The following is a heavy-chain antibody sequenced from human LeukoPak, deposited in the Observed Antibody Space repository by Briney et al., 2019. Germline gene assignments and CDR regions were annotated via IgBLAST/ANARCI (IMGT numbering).Heavy chain of an antibody. CDR3: ARGVARSSKFHFSYYFDY. CDR1: GGSISSSSYY. J-gene: IGHJ4*02. D-gene: IGHD6-6*01. Sequence: SETLSLTCTVSGGSISSSSYYWGWIRQPPGKGLEWIGSIYHSGSTYYNPSLKSRVTISVGTSKNQFSLKLSSVTAADTAVYYCARGVARSSKFHFSYYFDYWGQGTLVTVSS. V-gene: IGHV4-39*07. CDR2: IYHSGST.